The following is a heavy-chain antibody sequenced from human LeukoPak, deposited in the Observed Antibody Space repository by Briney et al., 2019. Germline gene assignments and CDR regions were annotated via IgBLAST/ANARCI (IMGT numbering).Heavy chain of an antibody. CDR3: ARITIFGENAFDI. Sequence: PGGSLRLSCAASGFTFSDFYMSWIRQPPGKGLEWVSHIGGTASDTSYADSVGGRFTISRDNAKSSLYLQMSSLRAEDTAVYYCARITIFGENAFDIWGQGTMVTVSS. V-gene: IGHV3-11*06. CDR2: IGGTASDT. CDR1: GFTFSDFY. D-gene: IGHD3-3*01. J-gene: IGHJ3*02.